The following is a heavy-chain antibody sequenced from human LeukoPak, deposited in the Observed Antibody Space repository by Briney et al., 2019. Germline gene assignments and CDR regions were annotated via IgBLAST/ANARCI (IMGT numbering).Heavy chain of an antibody. CDR2: INPNSGGT. V-gene: IGHV1-2*02. Sequence: APVKVSCKASGYTFTGYYMHWVRQAPGQGLEWMGWINPNSGGTNYAQKFQGRVTMTRDTSISTAYMELSRLRSDDTAVYYCARETYYYDSSGYFSYDYWGQGTLVTVSS. CDR3: ARETYYYDSSGYFSYDY. CDR1: GYTFTGYY. J-gene: IGHJ4*02. D-gene: IGHD3-22*01.